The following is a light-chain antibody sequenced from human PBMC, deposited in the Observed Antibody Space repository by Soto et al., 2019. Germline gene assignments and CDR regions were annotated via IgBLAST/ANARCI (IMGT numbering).Light chain of an antibody. CDR1: SSDVGGYDY. CDR3: SSYTGTSTFV. V-gene: IGLV2-14*01. J-gene: IGLJ1*01. CDR2: DVN. Sequence: ALTQPASVSWSPGQSITISCTGTSSDVGGYDYVSWYQQLPGKAPKLMIYDVNNRPSGVSNRFSGSKSGNAASLTISGLQAEDEADYYCSSYTGTSTFVFGGGTKVTVL.